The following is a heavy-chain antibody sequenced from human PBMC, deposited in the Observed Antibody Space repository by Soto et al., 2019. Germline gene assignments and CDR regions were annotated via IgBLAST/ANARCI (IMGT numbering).Heavy chain of an antibody. CDR3: ARGRGPTVTTGNGMDV. CDR2: IIPIFGTA. CDR1: GGTFSSYA. J-gene: IGHJ6*02. V-gene: IGHV1-69*01. Sequence: QVQLVQSGAEVKKPGSSVKVSCKASGGTFSSYAISWVRQAPGQGLEWMGGIIPIFGTANYAQKFQGRVTITADETTSTAYMELSSLRSEDTAVYYCARGRGPTVTTGNGMDVWGQGTTVTVSS. D-gene: IGHD4-17*01.